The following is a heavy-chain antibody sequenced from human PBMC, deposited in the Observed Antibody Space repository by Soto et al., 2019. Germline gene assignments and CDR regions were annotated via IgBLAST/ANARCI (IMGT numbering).Heavy chain of an antibody. J-gene: IGHJ4*02. CDR1: GGSISSSSYY. Sequence: QLQLQESGPGLVKPSETLSLTCTVSGGSISSSSYYWGWIRQPPGKGLEWIGSIYYSGSTYYNPSLKSRVTISVDTSKNQFSLKLSSVTAADTAVYYCAREVDTAMVFDYWGQGTLVTVSS. D-gene: IGHD5-18*01. CDR3: AREVDTAMVFDY. CDR2: IYYSGST. V-gene: IGHV4-39*02.